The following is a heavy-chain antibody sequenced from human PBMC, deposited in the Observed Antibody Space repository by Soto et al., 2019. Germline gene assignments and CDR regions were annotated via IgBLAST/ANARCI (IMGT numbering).Heavy chain of an antibody. V-gene: IGHV4-4*02. CDR3: ATYGSGSTRPYYYMDV. CDR2: IYHSGST. D-gene: IGHD3-10*01. J-gene: IGHJ6*03. Sequence: PSETLSLTCAVSSGSISSSNWWSWVRQPPGKGLEWIGEIYHSGSTNYNPSLKSRVTISVDKSKNQFSLKLSSVTAADTAVYYCATYGSGSTRPYYYMDVWGKGTTVTVSS. CDR1: SGSISSSNW.